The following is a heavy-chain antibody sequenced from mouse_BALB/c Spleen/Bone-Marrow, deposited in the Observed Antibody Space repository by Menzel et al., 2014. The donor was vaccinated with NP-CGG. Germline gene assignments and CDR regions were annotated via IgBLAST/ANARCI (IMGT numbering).Heavy chain of an antibody. Sequence: EVQGVESGGGLVQPGGSLKLSCAASGFTFSSYTMSWVRQTPEKRLEWVAYISNGGGSTYYPDTVKGRFTISRDNAKNTLYLQMSCLKSEDTAMYYCARHGYYGSRAMDYWGQGTSVTVSS. J-gene: IGHJ4*01. D-gene: IGHD1-1*01. CDR1: GFTFSSYT. CDR2: ISNGGGST. V-gene: IGHV5-12-2*01. CDR3: ARHGYYGSRAMDY.